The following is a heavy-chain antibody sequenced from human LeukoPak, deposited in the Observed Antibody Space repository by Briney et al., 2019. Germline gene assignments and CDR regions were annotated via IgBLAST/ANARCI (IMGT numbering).Heavy chain of an antibody. V-gene: IGHV3-7*01. Sequence: GGSLRLSCAASGFTFSSYWMSWVRQAPGKGLEWVANIKQDGSNKYYADSVKGRFTISRDNSKNTLYLQMNSLRAEDTAVYYCARDPSHYYFDYWGQGTLVTVSS. J-gene: IGHJ4*02. CDR3: ARDPSHYYFDY. CDR1: GFTFSSYW. CDR2: IKQDGSNK.